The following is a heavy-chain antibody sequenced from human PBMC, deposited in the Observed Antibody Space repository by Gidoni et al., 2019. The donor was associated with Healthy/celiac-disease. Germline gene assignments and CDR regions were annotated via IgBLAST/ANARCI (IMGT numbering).Heavy chain of an antibody. V-gene: IGHV1-18*04. Sequence: QVQLVQSGAEVKKPGASVKVSCTASGYTFTSSCIRWVRQAPGQGLEWMGWISAYNGNTNYAQKLQGRVTMTTDTSTSTAYMELRSLRSDDTAVYYCAREIGTYYYDSSGYYYDDYWGQGTLVTVSS. D-gene: IGHD3-22*01. CDR1: GYTFTSSC. CDR3: AREIGTYYYDSSGYYYDDY. CDR2: ISAYNGNT. J-gene: IGHJ4*02.